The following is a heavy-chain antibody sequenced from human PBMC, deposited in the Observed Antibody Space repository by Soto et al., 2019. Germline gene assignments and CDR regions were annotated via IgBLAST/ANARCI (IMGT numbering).Heavy chain of an antibody. CDR2: IFHDGTA. Sequence: PSETLSLTCAVSGVSISSGNLWTCVRQSPQRGLEYIGEIFHDGTANYYPSFERRVAISVDTSKNQFSLKLTSVTAADTAIYFCARLVYDTRLNYMYFDFWGQGTLVTV. CDR3: ARLVYDTRLNYMYFDF. V-gene: IGHV4-4*02. J-gene: IGHJ4*02. CDR1: GVSISSGNL. D-gene: IGHD3-10*01.